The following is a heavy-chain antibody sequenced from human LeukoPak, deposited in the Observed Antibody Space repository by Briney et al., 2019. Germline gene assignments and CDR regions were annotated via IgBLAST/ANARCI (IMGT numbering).Heavy chain of an antibody. J-gene: IGHJ4*02. CDR2: INSDGRSI. CDR1: GFIFSRYW. V-gene: IGHV3-74*01. CDR3: ARKPVAATPDYFDY. D-gene: IGHD2-15*01. Sequence: PGGSLRLSWAASGFIFSRYWMHWVRRAPVKGLVWVSRINSDGRSISYADSVKGRFTISRDNAKNTLYLQMNSLRAEDTAVYYCARKPVAATPDYFDYWGQGTLVTVSS.